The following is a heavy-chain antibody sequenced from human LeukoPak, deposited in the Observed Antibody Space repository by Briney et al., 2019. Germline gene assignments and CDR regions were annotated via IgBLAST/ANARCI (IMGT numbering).Heavy chain of an antibody. Sequence: TPETLSLTCTVSGGSISSYYWSWIRQPPGKGLEWIGYISDTGNTNYNPSLKSRVTMSVDTSKDQFSLKLSSVTAADTAVYSCARGVTMVQGYYYYMDVWGKGTTVTVSS. CDR2: ISDTGNT. J-gene: IGHJ6*03. V-gene: IGHV4-59*01. D-gene: IGHD3-10*01. CDR1: GGSISSYY. CDR3: ARGVTMVQGYYYYMDV.